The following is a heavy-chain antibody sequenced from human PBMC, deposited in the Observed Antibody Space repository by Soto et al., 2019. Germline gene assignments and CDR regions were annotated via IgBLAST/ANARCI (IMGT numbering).Heavy chain of an antibody. CDR3: ARLAAGIGVGWFDP. J-gene: IGHJ5*02. CDR2: IYYSGST. CDR1: GGSISSYY. D-gene: IGHD6-13*01. V-gene: IGHV4-59*01. Sequence: XGTLSLTCTVSGGSISSYYWSWIRQPPGKGLEWIGYIYYSGSTNYNPSLKSRVTISVDTSKNQFSLKLSSVTAADTAVYYCARLAAGIGVGWFDPWGQGTLVTVSS.